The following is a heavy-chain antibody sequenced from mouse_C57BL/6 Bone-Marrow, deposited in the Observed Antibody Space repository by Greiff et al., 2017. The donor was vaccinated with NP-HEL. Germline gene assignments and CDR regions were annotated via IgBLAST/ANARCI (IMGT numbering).Heavy chain of an antibody. D-gene: IGHD1-1*01. Sequence: QVQLQQPGAELVKPGASVKLSCKASGYTFTTYWMQWVKQRPGQGLEWIGEIDPSDSYTNYNQKFKGKATLTVDTSSSTTTMQLSSLTSEDSAVYYCERKAYYGRSYEFAYWGQGTLVTVSA. V-gene: IGHV1-50*01. CDR3: ERKAYYGRSYEFAY. CDR2: IDPSDSYT. J-gene: IGHJ3*01. CDR1: GYTFTTYW.